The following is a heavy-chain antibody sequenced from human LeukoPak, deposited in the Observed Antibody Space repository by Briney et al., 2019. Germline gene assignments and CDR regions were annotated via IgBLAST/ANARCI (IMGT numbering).Heavy chain of an antibody. Sequence: PGGSLRLSCAASGFTFSDYYMSWIRRAPGKGLEWVSYISGSGSTIYYADSVKGRFTLSRDNAKNSLYLQMNSLRAEDTAVYYCARRRYNWNAIDYWGQGTLVTVSS. CDR1: GFTFSDYY. D-gene: IGHD1-20*01. V-gene: IGHV3-11*01. J-gene: IGHJ4*02. CDR2: ISGSGSTI. CDR3: ARRRYNWNAIDY.